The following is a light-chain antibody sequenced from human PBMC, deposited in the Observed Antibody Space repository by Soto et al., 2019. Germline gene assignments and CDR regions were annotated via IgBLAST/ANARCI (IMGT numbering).Light chain of an antibody. CDR2: RNN. CDR3: AAWDDRRRGVV. CDR1: LSNIGGNF. J-gene: IGLJ2*01. Sequence: QSVLTQPPSASRTPGQRVTISCSGSLSNIGGNFIYWYQQLPGSAPKLLINRNNDGTSGVPDRFSGSKSGTSASLAISGLRSEAEADYHCAAWDDRRRGVVFGVGTPVTVL. V-gene: IGLV1-47*01.